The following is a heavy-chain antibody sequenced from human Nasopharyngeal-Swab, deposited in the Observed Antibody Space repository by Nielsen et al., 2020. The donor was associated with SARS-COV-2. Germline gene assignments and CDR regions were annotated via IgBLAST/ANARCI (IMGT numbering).Heavy chain of an antibody. Sequence: SETLSLTCTVSGGSISSSSYYWGWIRQPPGKGLEWIGSIYYSGSTYYDPSLKSRVTISVDTSKNLFSLKLSSVTAADTAVYYCATYGYGSYYYYYMDVWGKGTTVTVSS. CDR2: IYYSGST. J-gene: IGHJ6*03. CDR3: ATYGYGSYYYYYMDV. D-gene: IGHD5-18*01. CDR1: GGSISSSSYY. V-gene: IGHV4-39*01.